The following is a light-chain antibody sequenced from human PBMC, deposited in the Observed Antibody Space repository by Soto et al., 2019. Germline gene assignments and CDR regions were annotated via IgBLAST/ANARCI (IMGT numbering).Light chain of an antibody. CDR1: QTISSW. V-gene: IGKV1-5*01. J-gene: IGKJ4*02. CDR3: QQCNTYVT. Sequence: DIQMTQSPSTLSASVGDRVTITCRASQTISSWLAWYQQKPGKAPKLLIYDVSTMKSGVPSRFSGSGYGTEFNLAISILQSDDSATYYCQQCNTYVTFGGGTKVEI. CDR2: DVS.